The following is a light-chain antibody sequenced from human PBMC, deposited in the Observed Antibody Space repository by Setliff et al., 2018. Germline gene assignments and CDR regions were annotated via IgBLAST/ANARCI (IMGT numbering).Light chain of an antibody. CDR3: QSYDSSLSAYV. J-gene: IGLJ1*01. CDR1: SSNIGTGYD. CDR2: GNN. Sequence: SVLAQPPSVSGAPGQRVTIACAGRSSNIGTGYDVHWYQQLPGTAPKPLIYGNNIRPSGVPDRFSGSQSGTSASLAITGLHSEDEADHYCQSYDSSLSAYVFGTGTKVTVL. V-gene: IGLV1-40*01.